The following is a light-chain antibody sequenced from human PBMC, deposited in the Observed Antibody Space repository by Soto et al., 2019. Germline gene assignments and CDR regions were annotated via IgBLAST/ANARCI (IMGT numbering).Light chain of an antibody. J-gene: IGKJ4*02. CDR3: QQYSTSLT. Sequence: EILMTQSPATLSVSPGERVILSCRASQSVGSTLAWYQQKPGQAPRLLIRGASTRATGVPARFSGSGSGTEFPLTFSSLQSEDFAVYYCQQYSTSLTFGGGTTLEIK. V-gene: IGKV3-15*01. CDR1: QSVGST. CDR2: GAS.